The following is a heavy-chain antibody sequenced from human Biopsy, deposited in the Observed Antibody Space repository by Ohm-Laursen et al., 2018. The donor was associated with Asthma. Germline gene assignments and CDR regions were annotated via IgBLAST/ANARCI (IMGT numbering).Heavy chain of an antibody. V-gene: IGHV3-30*01. D-gene: IGHD1-1*01. CDR1: GFSFSNFA. Sequence: SLRLSCTASGFSFSNFAINWVRQAPGKGLEWVGVISKDASTQDYADSVKGRFTMARDNSKNTLDLQMNSLREVDTAVYYCVRDGTDDAFDIWGQGTVVSVSS. CDR2: ISKDASTQ. CDR3: VRDGTDDAFDI. J-gene: IGHJ3*02.